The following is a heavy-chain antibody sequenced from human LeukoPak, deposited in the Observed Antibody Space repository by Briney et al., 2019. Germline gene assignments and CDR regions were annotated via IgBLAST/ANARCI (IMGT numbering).Heavy chain of an antibody. CDR1: GYTFTSYG. J-gene: IGHJ4*02. D-gene: IGHD2-2*01. CDR2: INPNSGGT. CDR3: VRDAGYCSSTSCLGVHDY. V-gene: IGHV1-2*02. Sequence: ASVKVSCKASGYTFTSYGISWVRQAPGQGLEWMGWINPNSGGTNYAQNFQGRVTMTRDTSINTAYMELSRLRSDDTAVYYCVRDAGYCSSTSCLGVHDYWGQGTLVTVSS.